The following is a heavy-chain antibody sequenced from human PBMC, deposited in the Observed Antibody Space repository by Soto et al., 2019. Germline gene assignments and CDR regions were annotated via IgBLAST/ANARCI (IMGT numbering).Heavy chain of an antibody. D-gene: IGHD4-17*01. Sequence: QVQLQESGPGLVKPSQTLSLTCTVSGGSISSVGYYWSWIRQHPGKGLEWIGYIYYSGSTYYNPSLKSRVTISVDTSKNQFSLKLSSVTAADTAVYYCARDLRTHYGDFLGHAFDIWGQGTMVTVSS. CDR2: IYYSGST. CDR3: ARDLRTHYGDFLGHAFDI. J-gene: IGHJ3*02. V-gene: IGHV4-31*03. CDR1: GGSISSVGYY.